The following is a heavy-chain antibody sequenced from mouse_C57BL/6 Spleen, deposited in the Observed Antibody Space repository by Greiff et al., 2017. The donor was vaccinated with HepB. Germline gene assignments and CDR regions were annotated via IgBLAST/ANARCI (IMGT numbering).Heavy chain of an antibody. CDR3: TELYGSSYWYFDV. CDR2: IRLKSDNYAT. D-gene: IGHD1-1*01. CDR1: GFTFSNYW. J-gene: IGHJ1*03. Sequence: EVQLVESGGGLVQPGGSMKLSCVASGFTFSNYWMNWVRQSPEKGLEWVAQIRLKSDNYATHYAESVKGRFTISRDDSKSSVYLQMNNLRAEDTGIYYCTELYGSSYWYFDVWGTGTTVTVSS. V-gene: IGHV6-3*01.